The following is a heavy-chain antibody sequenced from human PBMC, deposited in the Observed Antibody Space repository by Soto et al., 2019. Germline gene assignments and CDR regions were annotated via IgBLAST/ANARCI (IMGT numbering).Heavy chain of an antibody. CDR1: GFTFSSYA. Sequence: GGSLRLSCSASGFTFSSYAMHWVRQAPGKGLEYVSAISSNGGSTYYADSVKGRFTISRDNSKNTLYLQMSSLRAEDTAVYYCVKDLYYDSSGPEVFDYWGQGTLVTVSS. J-gene: IGHJ4*02. D-gene: IGHD3-22*01. CDR3: VKDLYYDSSGPEVFDY. V-gene: IGHV3-64D*08. CDR2: ISSNGGST.